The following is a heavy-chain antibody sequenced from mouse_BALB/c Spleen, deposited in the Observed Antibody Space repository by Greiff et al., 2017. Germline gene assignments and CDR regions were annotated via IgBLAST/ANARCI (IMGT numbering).Heavy chain of an antibody. D-gene: IGHD1-1*01. J-gene: IGHJ3*01. V-gene: IGHV14-1*02. CDR3: ARSDYGGFAY. CDR2: IDPENGNT. Sequence: EVKLQESGAELVRPGALVKLSCKASGFNIKDYYMHWVKQRPEQGLEWIGWIDPENGNTIYDPKFQGKASITADTSSNTAYLQLSSLTSEDTAVYYCARSDYGGFAYWGQGTLVTVSA. CDR1: GFNIKDYY.